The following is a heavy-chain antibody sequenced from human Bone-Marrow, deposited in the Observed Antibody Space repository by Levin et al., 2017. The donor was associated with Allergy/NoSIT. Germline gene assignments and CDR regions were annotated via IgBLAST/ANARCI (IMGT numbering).Heavy chain of an antibody. Sequence: ASVKVSCKASGYTFTSYGISWVRQAPGQGLEWMGWISAYNGNTNYAQKLQGRVTMTTDTSTSTAYMELRSLRSDDTAVYYCARLGITIFGVVRAADAFDSWGQGTMVTVSS. CDR3: ARLGITIFGVVRAADAFDS. CDR2: ISAYNGNT. D-gene: IGHD3-3*01. V-gene: IGHV1-18*01. J-gene: IGHJ3*02. CDR1: GYTFTSYG.